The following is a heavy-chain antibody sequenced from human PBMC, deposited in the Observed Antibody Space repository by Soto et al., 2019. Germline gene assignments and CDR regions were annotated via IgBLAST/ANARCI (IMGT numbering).Heavy chain of an antibody. CDR1: GFTFSSYG. CDR2: ISYDGSNK. D-gene: IGHD6-13*01. V-gene: IGHV3-30*03. CDR3: ATTRPSWYAGGYYFDY. J-gene: IGHJ4*02. Sequence: GGSLRLSCAASGFTFSSYGMHWVRQAPGKGLEWVAVISYDGSNKYYADSVKGRFTISRDNSKNTLYLQMNSLRAEDTAVYYCATTRPSWYAGGYYFDYWGQGTLVTVYS.